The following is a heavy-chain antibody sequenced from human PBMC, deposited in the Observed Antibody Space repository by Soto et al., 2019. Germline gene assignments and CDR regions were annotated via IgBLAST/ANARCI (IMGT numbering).Heavy chain of an antibody. CDR1: GFSFSTNV. CDR2: MSPSGAEK. D-gene: IGHD3-22*01. J-gene: IGHJ4*02. V-gene: IGHV3-30-3*01. Sequence: GGSLRLSCAASGFSFSTNVLHWVCQAPGKRLEWVAVMSPSGAEKYYTDSVKGRFTISRDNSKNTLYLEMSSLTSEDTAVYYCARLTLAQDSSAYHIFDYWGLGTLVTVSS. CDR3: ARLTLAQDSSAYHIFDY.